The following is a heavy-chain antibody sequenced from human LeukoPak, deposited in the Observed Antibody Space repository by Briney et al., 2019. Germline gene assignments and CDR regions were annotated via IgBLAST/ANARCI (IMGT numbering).Heavy chain of an antibody. CDR2: ISYDGSNK. Sequence: GGSLRLSCAASGFTFSSYGMHWVRQAPGKGLEWVAVISYDGSNKYYADSVKGRFTISRDNSKNTLYLQMNSLRAEDTAVYYCAKELSKIGGNTWGQGTLVTVSS. CDR3: AKELSKIGGNT. V-gene: IGHV3-30*18. J-gene: IGHJ5*02. CDR1: GFTFSSYG. D-gene: IGHD4-23*01.